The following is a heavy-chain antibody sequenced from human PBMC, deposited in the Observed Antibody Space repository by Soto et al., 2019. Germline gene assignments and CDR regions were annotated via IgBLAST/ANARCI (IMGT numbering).Heavy chain of an antibody. J-gene: IGHJ4*02. D-gene: IGHD4-17*01. CDR2: INPTSGGT. V-gene: IGHV1-2*02. Sequence: AAVKVSCKTSGYTFAAYYIHWIRQAPGQGLEWMGWINPTSGGTVYAQNFQDRVTMTRDTSISTAYMELRRLNSDDTAVYYCARDPDYGDYWGYFFDSWGQGTPVTVSS. CDR3: ARDPDYGDYWGYFFDS. CDR1: GYTFAAYY.